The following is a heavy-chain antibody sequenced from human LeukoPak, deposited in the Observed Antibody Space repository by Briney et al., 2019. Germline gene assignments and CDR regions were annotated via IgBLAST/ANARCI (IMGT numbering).Heavy chain of an antibody. CDR2: INPSGGST. CDR1: GYTFTSYY. D-gene: IGHD5-18*01. J-gene: IGHJ3*02. V-gene: IGHV1-46*01. CDR3: ARAGYSYAVFDI. Sequence: ASVKVSCKASGYTFTSYYMHWVRQAPGQGLEWMGIINPSGGSTSYAQKFQGRVTMTRDMSTSTVYMELSSLRSEDTAVYYCARAGYSYAVFDIWGQGTMVTVSS.